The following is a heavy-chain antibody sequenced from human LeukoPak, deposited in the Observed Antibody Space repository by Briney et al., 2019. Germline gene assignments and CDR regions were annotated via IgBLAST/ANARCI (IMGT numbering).Heavy chain of an antibody. CDR3: AKVKTRVVGATTGAHGFDY. V-gene: IGHV3-30*02. J-gene: IGHJ4*02. CDR1: GFSFSSHG. D-gene: IGHD1-26*01. CDR2: IRSDGDNK. Sequence: GGSLRPSCAASGFSFSSHGMHWVRQAPGKGLEWVAFIRSDGDNKYYADSVKGRFTISRDNSKNTLYLQMISLRTEDTAVYYCAKVKTRVVGATTGAHGFDYWGQGTLVTVSS.